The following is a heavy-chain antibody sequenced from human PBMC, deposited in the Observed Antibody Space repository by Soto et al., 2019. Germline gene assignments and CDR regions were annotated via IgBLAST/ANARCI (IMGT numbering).Heavy chain of an antibody. D-gene: IGHD6-19*01. J-gene: IGHJ3*02. CDR1: GFTFSSYD. Sequence: GGSLRLSCAASGFTFSSYDMHWVRQAPNKGLEWVAVISYDGSNKYYAETVKGRFTISRDNSKNTLYLQMNSLRAEDTAVYYCAKDLGSGWPHDAFDIWGQGTMVTVSS. CDR2: ISYDGSNK. CDR3: AKDLGSGWPHDAFDI. V-gene: IGHV3-30*18.